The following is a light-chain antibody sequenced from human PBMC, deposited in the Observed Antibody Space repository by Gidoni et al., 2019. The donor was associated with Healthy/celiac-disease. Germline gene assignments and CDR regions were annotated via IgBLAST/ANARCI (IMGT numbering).Light chain of an antibody. Sequence: QSALTQPRSVSGSPGQSVTISCTGTSSYVGGYNYVSWYQQPPGKAPRLMIYDVSKRPSGVPDRFSGSKSGNTASLTISGLQAEDEADYYCCSYAGSYTSLFGGGTKLTVL. V-gene: IGLV2-11*01. CDR2: DVS. J-gene: IGLJ2*01. CDR1: SSYVGGYNY. CDR3: CSYAGSYTSL.